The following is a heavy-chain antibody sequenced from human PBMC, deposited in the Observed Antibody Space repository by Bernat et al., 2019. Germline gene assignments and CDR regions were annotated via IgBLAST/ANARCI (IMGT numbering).Heavy chain of an antibody. V-gene: IGHV4-34*01. Sequence: QVQLQQWGAGLLKPSETLSLTCAVYGGSFSGYFWTWIRQPPGKGLEWIAEMNHAGSTNYNPSLKSRVTISIDTSTNQFSLKLASVTTAETAVYYCARGLGRRYFDLWGRDTLVTVSS. CDR1: GGSFSGYF. J-gene: IGHJ2*01. CDR2: MNHAGST. D-gene: IGHD2-15*01. CDR3: ARGLGRRYFDL.